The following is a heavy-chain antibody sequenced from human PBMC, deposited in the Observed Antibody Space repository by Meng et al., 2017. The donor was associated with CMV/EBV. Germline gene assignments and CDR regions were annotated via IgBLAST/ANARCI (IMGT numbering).Heavy chain of an antibody. D-gene: IGHD5-18*01. CDR2: IIPILGIA. V-gene: IGHV1-69*10. J-gene: IGHJ6*02. CDR1: GGTFSSYA. CDR3: ATGYSPEWYYYGMDV. Sequence: SVKVSCKASGGTFSSYAISWVRQAPGQGFEWMGGIIPILGIANYAQKFQGRVTITADKSTSTAYMELSSLRSEDTAVYYCATGYSPEWYYYGMDVWGQGTTVTVSS.